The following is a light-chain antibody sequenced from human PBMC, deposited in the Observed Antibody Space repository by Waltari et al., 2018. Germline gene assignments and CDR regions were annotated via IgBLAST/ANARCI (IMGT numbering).Light chain of an antibody. J-gene: IGLJ2*01. CDR1: SGNIATNY. CDR3: QSFDSSHVV. V-gene: IGLV6-57*03. CDR2: EDN. Sequence: FMLTQPHSVSESPGKTVTISCTRSSGNIATNYVQWYQQRPCIATKVIYEDNQRPSGVPDRFSGSIDSSSNSASLIISGLKAEDEADYYCQSFDSSHVVFGGGTKLTVL.